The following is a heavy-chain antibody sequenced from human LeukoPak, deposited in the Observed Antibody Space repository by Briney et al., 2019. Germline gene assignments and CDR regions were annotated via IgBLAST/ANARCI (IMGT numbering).Heavy chain of an antibody. D-gene: IGHD2-8*01. CDR3: ARLAYCSNDVCYSNYYYSMDV. Sequence: GESLKSSCRGSGSPFSSYWIGWVRQMPGKGLEWMGMIYPDDSDTRYSPSFQGQVTISADKSISTAFLEWSSLKASDTAMYYCARLAYCSNDVCYSNYYYSMDVWGKGTTVTVSS. J-gene: IGHJ6*03. CDR1: GSPFSSYW. CDR2: IYPDDSDT. V-gene: IGHV5-51*01.